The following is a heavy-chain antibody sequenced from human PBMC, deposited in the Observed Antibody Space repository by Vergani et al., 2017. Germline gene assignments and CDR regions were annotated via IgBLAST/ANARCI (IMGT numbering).Heavy chain of an antibody. J-gene: IGHJ4*02. CDR2: ISSSSSYT. D-gene: IGHD4-23*01. CDR3: ARDATTGDYGGNSGEDY. V-gene: IGHV3-11*05. CDR1: GFPFSDYY. Sequence: QVQLVESGGGLVKPGGSLRLSCAASGFPFSDYYMSWIRQAPGKGLEWVSYISSSSSYTNYADSVKGRFTISRDNAKNSLYLQMNSLRAEDTAVYYCARDATTGDYGGNSGEDYWGQGTLVTVSS.